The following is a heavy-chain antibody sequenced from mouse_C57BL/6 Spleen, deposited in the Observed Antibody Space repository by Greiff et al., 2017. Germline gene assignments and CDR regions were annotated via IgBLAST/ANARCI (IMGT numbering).Heavy chain of an antibody. D-gene: IGHD2-4*01. CDR1: GYTFTSYW. CDR2: IHPSDSDT. CDR3: AIWGLRPEVAY. J-gene: IGHJ3*01. V-gene: IGHV1-74*01. Sequence: VQLQQPGAELVKPGASVKVSCKASGYTFTSYWMHWVKQRPGQGLEWIGRIHPSDSDTNYNQKFKGKATLTVDKSSSTAYMQLSSLTSEDSAVYYCAIWGLRPEVAYWGQGTLVTVSA.